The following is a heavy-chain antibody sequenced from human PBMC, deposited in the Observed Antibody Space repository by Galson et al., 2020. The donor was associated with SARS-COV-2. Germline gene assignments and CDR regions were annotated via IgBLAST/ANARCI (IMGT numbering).Heavy chain of an antibody. CDR3: AKDVNYDILTPYVAFDP. J-gene: IGHJ5*02. CDR1: GFTFRHYV. D-gene: IGHD3-9*01. V-gene: IGHV3-23*01. Sequence: GESMKISCAASGFTFRHYVMNWVRQAPGKGLEWVSSISGSNSTTSYAHSVKGRFTISRDNSKNTVYLQMSSLRAEDTAVYYCAKDVNYDILTPYVAFDPWGQGTLVTVSS. CDR2: ISGSNSTT.